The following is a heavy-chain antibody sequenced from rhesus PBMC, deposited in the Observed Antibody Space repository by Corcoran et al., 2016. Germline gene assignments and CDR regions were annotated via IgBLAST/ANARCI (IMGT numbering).Heavy chain of an antibody. CDR1: GCTFSDYG. V-gene: IGHV3-54*02. J-gene: IGHJ4*01. CDR2: ISSDGSQK. Sequence: EVQLVESGGGLVQPGGSLRLSCAASGCTFSDYGMHWVRQVAGKGLEWVAVISSDGSQKSNADSVRDRFTISKDNSKNMLYLQMNNLRLEDTAVYFCTTFSYWGQGVQVTVSS. CDR3: TTFSY.